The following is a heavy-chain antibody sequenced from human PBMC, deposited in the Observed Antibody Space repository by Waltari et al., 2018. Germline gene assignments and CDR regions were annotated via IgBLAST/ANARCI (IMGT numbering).Heavy chain of an antibody. Sequence: QVQLQESGPGLVKPSQSLSLTCTVSGGSISSGGYSWSWVRPHPGKGLAWIGTFYSRGIRQHPGKGLEWIGYIYYSGSTYYNPSLKSRVTISVDTSKNQFSLKLSSVTAADTAVYYCARAGGTTKFDYWGQGTLVTVSS. D-gene: IGHD1-1*01. V-gene: IGHV4-31*03. CDR3: ARAGGTTKFDY. CDR1: GGSISSGGYS. J-gene: IGHJ4*02. CDR2: IYYSGST.